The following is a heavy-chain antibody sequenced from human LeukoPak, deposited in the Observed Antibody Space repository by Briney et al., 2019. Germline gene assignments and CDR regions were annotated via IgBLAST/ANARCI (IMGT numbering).Heavy chain of an antibody. CDR1: EFTLSDYW. Sequence: HPGGSLRLSCAAFEFTLSDYWVTWVRQAPGKGLEWVGNIKNDGTEQFYVDSVKGRFTISRDNARQLVYLQMNSLRAEDTAVHYCARDLAVGGPTSFDYWGQGALVTVSS. CDR3: ARDLAVGGPTSFDY. D-gene: IGHD6-19*01. V-gene: IGHV3-7*01. CDR2: IKNDGTEQ. J-gene: IGHJ4*02.